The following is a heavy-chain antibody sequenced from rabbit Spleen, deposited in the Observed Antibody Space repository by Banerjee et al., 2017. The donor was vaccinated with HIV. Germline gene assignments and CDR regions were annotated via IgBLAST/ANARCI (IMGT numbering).Heavy chain of an antibody. CDR1: GFSFSSSDY. Sequence: QSLEESGGDLVKPEGSLTLTCTASGFSFSSSDYMCWVRQAPGKGLEWIACIGAGSSGSTYSATWAKGRFTISKTSSTTVTLQMTSLTAADTATYFCARETSSGWGIVSFYFSLWGQGTLVTVS. CDR3: ARETSSGWGIVSFYFSL. V-gene: IGHV1S40*01. J-gene: IGHJ4*01. CDR2: IGAGSSGST. D-gene: IGHD4-1*01.